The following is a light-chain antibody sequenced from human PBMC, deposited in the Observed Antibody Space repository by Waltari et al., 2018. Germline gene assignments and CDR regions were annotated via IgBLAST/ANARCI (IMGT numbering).Light chain of an antibody. CDR2: DVS. CDR3: SSYTSSSTPYV. V-gene: IGLV2-14*01. J-gene: IGLJ1*01. CDR1: SSDVGGYNY. Sequence: QSALTQPASVSGSPGQSITISCTGPSSDVGGYNYVSGYQQHPGKAPKLMIYDVSKRPSGVSNRFSGSKSGNTASLTISGLQAEDEADYYCSSYTSSSTPYVFGTGTKVTVL.